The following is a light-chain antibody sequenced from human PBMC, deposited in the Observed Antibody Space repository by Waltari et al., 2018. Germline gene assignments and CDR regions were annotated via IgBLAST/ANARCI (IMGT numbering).Light chain of an antibody. CDR2: LTSSNK. Sequence: QSVLTQPPSASGTPGQRVTISCSGSSSNLRSNPINWYQQPPGTAPKLLIYLTSSNKHRPSGVPDRFSGSRSGTSASLAISGLQSEDEADYYCAAWDDSLNGYVFGTGTKVTV. J-gene: IGLJ1*01. V-gene: IGLV1-44*01. CDR3: AAWDDSLNGYV. CDR1: SSNLRSNP.